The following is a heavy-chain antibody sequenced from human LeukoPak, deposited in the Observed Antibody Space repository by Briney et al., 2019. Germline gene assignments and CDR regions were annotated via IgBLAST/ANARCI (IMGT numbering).Heavy chain of an antibody. CDR2: IYHSGST. Sequence: SETLSLTFPVSGYSLSSGYYWGWIRQPPGKGLGWIGSIYHSGSTYYNPTLKSRVTISVDTSKNPFSLKLSSVTAADTAVYYCARDTITMIGYYFDYWGQGTLVTVSS. J-gene: IGHJ4*02. V-gene: IGHV4-38-2*02. CDR1: GYSLSSGYY. D-gene: IGHD3-22*01. CDR3: ARDTITMIGYYFDY.